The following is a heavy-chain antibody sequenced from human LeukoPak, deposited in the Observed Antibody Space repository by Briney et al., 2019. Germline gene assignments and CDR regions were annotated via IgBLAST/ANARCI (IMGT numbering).Heavy chain of an antibody. CDR1: GFSLSTSGVG. V-gene: IGHV2-5*01. Sequence: SGPTLVEPTQTLTLTCTFSGFSLSTSGVGVGWIRQPPGKALEWLVLIYWNDDKRYSPSLKSRLTITKDTSKNQVVLTMTNMDPVDTATYYCAHLRTVVPAAEPNFDYWGQGTLVTVSS. D-gene: IGHD2-2*01. CDR2: IYWNDDK. CDR3: AHLRTVVPAAEPNFDY. J-gene: IGHJ4*02.